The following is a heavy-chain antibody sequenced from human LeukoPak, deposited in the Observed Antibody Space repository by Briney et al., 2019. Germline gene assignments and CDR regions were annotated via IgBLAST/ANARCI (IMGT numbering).Heavy chain of an antibody. CDR2: IIPVFGTS. CDR1: GGTFSSYA. D-gene: IGHD2-2*02. J-gene: IGHJ5*02. V-gene: IGHV1-69*13. Sequence: SVKVSCKASGGTFSSYAISWVRQAPGQGLEWMGGIIPVFGTSNYAQKFQGRVTINADESTRTAYMELSGLRSEDTAVYYCARVTGGRYCTTTSCYMRGWFDPWGQGTLVIVSS. CDR3: ARVTGGRYCTTTSCYMRGWFDP.